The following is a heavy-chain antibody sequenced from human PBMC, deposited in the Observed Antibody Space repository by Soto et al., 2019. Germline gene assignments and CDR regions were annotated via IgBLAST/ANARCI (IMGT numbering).Heavy chain of an antibody. CDR2: IRNKANSYET. D-gene: IGHD6-19*01. J-gene: IGHJ5*02. Sequence: GGSLRLSCAASGFIFRGSAFHWVRQASGKGPEWVGRIRNKANSYETAYSASVRGRFTISRDDSKNTAYLQMNSLRAEDTAVYYCARGVAVGWFDPWGQGTLVTVSS. CDR1: GFIFRGSA. CDR3: ARGVAVGWFDP. V-gene: IGHV3-73*01.